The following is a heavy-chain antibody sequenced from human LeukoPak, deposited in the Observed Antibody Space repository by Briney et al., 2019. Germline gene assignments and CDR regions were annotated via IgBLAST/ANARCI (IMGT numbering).Heavy chain of an antibody. CDR2: INHSGST. CDR3: ARRGRWLQETKFDY. J-gene: IGHJ4*02. D-gene: IGHD5-24*01. Sequence: SETLSLTCAVYGGSFSGYYWSWIRQPPGKGLEWIGEINHSGSTNYNPSLKSRVTISVDTSKNQFSLKLSSVTAADTAVYYCARRGRWLQETKFDYWGQGTLVAVSS. CDR1: GGSFSGYY. V-gene: IGHV4-34*01.